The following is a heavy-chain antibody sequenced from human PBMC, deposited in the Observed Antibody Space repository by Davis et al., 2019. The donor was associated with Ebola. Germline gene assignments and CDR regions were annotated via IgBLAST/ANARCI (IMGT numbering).Heavy chain of an antibody. CDR2: IYYSGST. J-gene: IGHJ6*02. Sequence: MPSETLSLTCAVYGGSFSGYYWSWIRQPPGKGLEWIGYIYYSGSTYYNPSLKSRVTISVDTSKNQFSLKLSSVTAADTAVYYCARAKTTVTTAHYYGMDVWGQGTTVTVSS. V-gene: IGHV4-30-4*08. CDR1: GGSFSGYY. D-gene: IGHD4-17*01. CDR3: ARAKTTVTTAHYYGMDV.